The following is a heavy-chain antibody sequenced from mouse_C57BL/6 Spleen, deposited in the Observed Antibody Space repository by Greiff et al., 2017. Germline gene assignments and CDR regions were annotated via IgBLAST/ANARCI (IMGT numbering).Heavy chain of an antibody. J-gene: IGHJ2*01. CDR2: IDPSDSET. CDR1: GYTFTSYW. Sequence: VQLQQPGAELVRPGSSVKLSCKASGYTFTSYWMHWVKQRPIQGLEWIGNIDPSDSETHYNQKFKDKATLTVDKSSSTAYMQLSSLTSEDSAVYYCARPSYYYGPPFDYWGQGTTLTVSS. CDR3: ARPSYYYGPPFDY. D-gene: IGHD1-1*01. V-gene: IGHV1-52*01.